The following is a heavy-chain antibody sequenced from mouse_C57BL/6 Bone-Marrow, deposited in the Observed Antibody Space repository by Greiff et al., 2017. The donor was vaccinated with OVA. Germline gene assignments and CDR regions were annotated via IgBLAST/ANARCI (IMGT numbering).Heavy chain of an antibody. CDR3: AREYYGSPLDY. J-gene: IGHJ2*01. Sequence: QVQLKESGPELVKPGASVKISCKASGYAFSSSWMNWVKQRPGKGLEWIGRIYPGDGDTNYNGKFKGKATLTADKSSSTAYMQLSSLTSEDSAVYFCAREYYGSPLDYWGQGTTLTVSS. V-gene: IGHV1-82*01. CDR2: IYPGDGDT. CDR1: GYAFSSSW. D-gene: IGHD1-1*01.